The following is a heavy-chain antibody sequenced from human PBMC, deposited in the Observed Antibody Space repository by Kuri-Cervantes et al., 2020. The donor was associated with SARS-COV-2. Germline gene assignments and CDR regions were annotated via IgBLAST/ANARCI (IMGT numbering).Heavy chain of an antibody. D-gene: IGHD6-19*01. J-gene: IGHJ4*02. Sequence: GGSLRLSCVASGITFSSFAMTWVRQAPGKGLEWVSGISWNSGSIGYADSVKGRFTISRDNAKNSLYLQMNSLRAEDTALYYCAKDGWLVMGYFDYWGQGTLVTVSS. CDR3: AKDGWLVMGYFDY. CDR2: ISWNSGSI. CDR1: GITFSSFA. V-gene: IGHV3-9*01.